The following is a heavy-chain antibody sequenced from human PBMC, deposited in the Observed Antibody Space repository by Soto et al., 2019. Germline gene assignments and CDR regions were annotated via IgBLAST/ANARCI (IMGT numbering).Heavy chain of an antibody. J-gene: IGHJ5*02. V-gene: IGHV3-21*01. Sequence: XASLLLSCAASGFTLSSYSMNWVRQAPGKGLEWVSSISSSSSYIYYADSVKGRFTISRDNAKNSLYLQMNSLRAEDTAVYYCASPGYSYGHNWFDPWGQGTLVTVSS. CDR1: GFTLSSYS. D-gene: IGHD5-18*01. CDR3: ASPGYSYGHNWFDP. CDR2: ISSSSSYI.